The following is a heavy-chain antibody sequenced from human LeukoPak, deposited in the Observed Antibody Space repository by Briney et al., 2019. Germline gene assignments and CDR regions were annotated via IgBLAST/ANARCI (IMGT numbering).Heavy chain of an antibody. D-gene: IGHD3-10*01. Sequence: SQTLSLTCAVSGGSISSGGYSWSWIRQPPGKGLEWIGYIYHSGSTNYNPSLKSRVTISVDTSKNQFSLKLSSVTAADTAVYYCARAYYYGSGSYAFDIWGQGTMVTVSS. V-gene: IGHV4-30-2*02. CDR2: IYHSGST. CDR3: ARAYYYGSGSYAFDI. CDR1: GGSISSGGYS. J-gene: IGHJ3*02.